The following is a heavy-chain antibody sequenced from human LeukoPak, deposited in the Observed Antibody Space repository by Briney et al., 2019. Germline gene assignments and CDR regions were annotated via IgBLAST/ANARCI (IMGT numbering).Heavy chain of an antibody. J-gene: IGHJ6*03. D-gene: IGHD3-10*01. CDR3: ARLSAYYYGSFFYYYMDV. CDR1: GFSFSSYW. CDR2: IKQDESET. Sequence: GGSLRLSCEGSGFSFSSYWMTWVRQSPGKGPEWVANIKQDESETYTVDSVKGRFTISGDNAKNSVYLHMNSLRAEDTALYYCARLSAYYYGSFFYYYMDVWGKGTTVTVSS. V-gene: IGHV3-7*01.